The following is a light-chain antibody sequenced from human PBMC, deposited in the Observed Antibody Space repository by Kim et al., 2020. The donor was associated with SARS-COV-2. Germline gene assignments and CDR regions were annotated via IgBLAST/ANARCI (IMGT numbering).Light chain of an antibody. Sequence: SVAPRETATVSCRTSQNVRTSVAWYQQKPGQAPRLLIYGAATTAAGIPARFSGSGSGTEFTLTIDSLQSEESAVYFCQQYDNWPLTFGGGTKLEI. CDR3: QQYDNWPLT. CDR2: GAA. J-gene: IGKJ4*01. V-gene: IGKV3-15*01. CDR1: QNVRTS.